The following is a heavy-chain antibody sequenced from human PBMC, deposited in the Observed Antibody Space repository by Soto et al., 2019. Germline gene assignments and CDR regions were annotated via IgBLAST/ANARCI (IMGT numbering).Heavy chain of an antibody. CDR2: TRRKVDGYIT. Sequence: RVNSGGVLVQPGGSLRLSCAASGFIFSDHHVDWVRQASGKGLEWVGRTRRKVDGYITDYAASVTGRFTISRDDSKSSLYLQMNSLKIEDTAVYYCAVDIVGTGSYWDQGTLVTVSS. V-gene: IGHV3-72*01. CDR3: AVDIVGTGSY. J-gene: IGHJ4*02. CDR1: GFIFSDHH. D-gene: IGHD5-12*01.